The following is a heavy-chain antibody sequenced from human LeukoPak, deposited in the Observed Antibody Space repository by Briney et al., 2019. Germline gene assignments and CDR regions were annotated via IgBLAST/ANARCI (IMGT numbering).Heavy chain of an antibody. CDR3: ARTYSSGLYFDY. V-gene: IGHV4-59*01. Sequence: SETLFLTCTVSGGSITSYYWSWIRQPPGKGLEWIGYIYYSGSTNYNPSLKSRVTISVDTSRNQFSLKLSSVTAADTAVYYCARTYSSGLYFDYWGQGTLVTVSS. CDR2: IYYSGST. D-gene: IGHD6-19*01. J-gene: IGHJ4*02. CDR1: GGSITSYY.